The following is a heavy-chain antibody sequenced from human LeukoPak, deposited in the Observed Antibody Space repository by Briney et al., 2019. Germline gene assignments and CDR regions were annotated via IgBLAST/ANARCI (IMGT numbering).Heavy chain of an antibody. Sequence: ASVKVSCKASGYTFTSYGINWVRQAPGQGLEWMGWISAYNDNTNYAQKFQGRVTLTRDMSTSTDYLELSSLRSEDTAVYYCARDNSVRDEAWWFNPWGQGTLVTVSS. J-gene: IGHJ5*02. D-gene: IGHD5-24*01. CDR1: GYTFTSYG. V-gene: IGHV1-18*01. CDR2: ISAYNDNT. CDR3: ARDNSVRDEAWWFNP.